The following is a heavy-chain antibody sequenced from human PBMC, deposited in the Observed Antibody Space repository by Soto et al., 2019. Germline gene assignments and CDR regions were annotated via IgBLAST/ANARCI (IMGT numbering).Heavy chain of an antibody. Sequence: QVQLQQWGAGLLKPSETLSLTCAVYGGSFSGYYWSWIRQPPGKGLEWIGEINHSGSTNYNPSLKSRVTISVDTAKNQLSLKLSSVTAADTAVYYCAVLRYFDWLGGNWFDPWGQGTLVTVSS. CDR1: GGSFSGYY. V-gene: IGHV4-34*01. CDR2: INHSGST. CDR3: AVLRYFDWLGGNWFDP. J-gene: IGHJ5*02. D-gene: IGHD3-9*01.